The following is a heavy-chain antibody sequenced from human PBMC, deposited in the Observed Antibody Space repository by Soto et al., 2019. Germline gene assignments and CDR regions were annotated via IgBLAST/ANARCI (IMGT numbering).Heavy chain of an antibody. J-gene: IGHJ1*01. CDR3: ASLPYCSGGSCLTSNF. CDR1: GFTFSNFG. D-gene: IGHD2-15*01. V-gene: IGHV3-30*03. Sequence: GVALRLSCAAFGFTFSNFGMHWVRQAPGKGLEWVAVISFDGSNTFYRDSVKGRFTISRDNSRNTLFLEMNSLRPGDTAVYSCASLPYCSGGSCLTSNFWGQGTLVTVSS. CDR2: ISFDGSNT.